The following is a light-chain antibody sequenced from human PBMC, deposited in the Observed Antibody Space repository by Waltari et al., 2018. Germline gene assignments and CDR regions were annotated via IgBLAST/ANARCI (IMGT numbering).Light chain of an antibody. V-gene: IGKV3-15*01. CDR1: HTVSSN. CDR3: QQYNTWPPWT. Sequence: ETVMTQSPATLSVSPGESATLSCRTSHTVSSNLAWYQQKPGQAPRLLIYGASIRATGVPARFSGSGSGTQFTLTIHSLQSEDFAIYYCQQYNTWPPWTFGQGTKVDIK. J-gene: IGKJ1*01. CDR2: GAS.